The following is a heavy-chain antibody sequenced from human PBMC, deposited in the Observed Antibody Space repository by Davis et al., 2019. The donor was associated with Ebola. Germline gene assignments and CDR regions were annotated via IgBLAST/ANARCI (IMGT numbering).Heavy chain of an antibody. CDR1: GYSFTSYW. CDR2: IYPGDSDT. D-gene: IGHD3-3*01. V-gene: IGHV5-51*01. Sequence: GESLKISCKGSGYSFTSYWIGWVRQMPGKGLEWMGIIYPGDSDTRYSPSFQGQVTISADKSISTAYLQWSSLKASDTAMYYCARFGKRSGYYNPYYYGMDVWGQGTTVTVSS. J-gene: IGHJ6*02. CDR3: ARFGKRSGYYNPYYYGMDV.